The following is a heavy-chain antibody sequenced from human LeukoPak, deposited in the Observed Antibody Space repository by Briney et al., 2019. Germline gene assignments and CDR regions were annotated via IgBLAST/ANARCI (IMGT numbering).Heavy chain of an antibody. V-gene: IGHV3-15*01. D-gene: IGHD3-22*01. CDR1: GFTFSNAW. CDR2: IKSKTDGGTT. CDR3: ARTRSSGYLTFDY. J-gene: IGHJ4*02. Sequence: GGSLRLSCAASGFTFSNAWMSWVRQAPGKGLEWVGRIKSKTDGGTTDYAAPVKGRFTISRDNTKNLLYLQMNGLRAEDTAVYYCARTRSSGYLTFDYWGQGILVTVSS.